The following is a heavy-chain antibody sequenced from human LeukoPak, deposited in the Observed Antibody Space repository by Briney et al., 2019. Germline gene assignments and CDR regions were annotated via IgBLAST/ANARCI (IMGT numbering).Heavy chain of an antibody. V-gene: IGHV1-69*13. D-gene: IGHD3-22*01. CDR2: IIPIFGTA. Sequence: SVKVSCKASGGTFSSYAISWVRQAPGQGLGWMGGIIPIFGTANYAQKFQGRVTITADESTSTAYMEPSSLRSEDTAVYYCARDGPYNYYDSSGYYSSLDYWGQGTLVTVSS. J-gene: IGHJ4*02. CDR1: GGTFSSYA. CDR3: ARDGPYNYYDSSGYYSSLDY.